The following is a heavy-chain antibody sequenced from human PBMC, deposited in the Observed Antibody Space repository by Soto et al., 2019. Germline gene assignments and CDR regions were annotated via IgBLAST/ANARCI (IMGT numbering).Heavy chain of an antibody. CDR2: ISYDGSNK. Sequence: EGSLGLSCAASGFTFSSYGMHWVRQAPGTGLEWVAVISYDGSNKYYADSVKGRFTISRDNSKNTLYLQMNSLRAEDTAVYYCAKDAAKRTYGDYSSFDDWRQGTLVTVSS. D-gene: IGHD4-17*01. V-gene: IGHV3-30*18. CDR1: GFTFSSYG. CDR3: AKDAAKRTYGDYSSFDD. J-gene: IGHJ4*02.